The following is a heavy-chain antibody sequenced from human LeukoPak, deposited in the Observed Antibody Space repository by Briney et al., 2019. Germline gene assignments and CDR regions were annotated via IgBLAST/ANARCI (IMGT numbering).Heavy chain of an antibody. D-gene: IGHD3-10*01. CDR1: GYTFTGYY. CDR3: ARGYYYGSGSYYSSRDNDY. V-gene: IGHV1-2*06. J-gene: IGHJ4*02. Sequence: GASVKVSCKASGYTFTGYYMHWVRQAPGQGLEWMGRINPNSGGTNYVQKFQGRVTMTRDTSISTAYMELSRLRSDDTAVYYCARGYYYGSGSYYSSRDNDYWGQGTLVTVSS. CDR2: INPNSGGT.